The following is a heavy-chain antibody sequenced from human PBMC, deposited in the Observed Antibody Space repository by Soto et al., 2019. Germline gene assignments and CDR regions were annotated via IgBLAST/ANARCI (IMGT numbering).Heavy chain of an antibody. CDR2: IIPIFTRT. Sequence: GASVKVSCKASWCTFSTSSFVWVRQGPGQGLEWMGGIIPIFTRTNFAQKFQGRVTFSADESTRTTYMELRSLTSEDTAIYYCARDVVRSTAGDSWGQGTLVTVSS. CDR1: WCTFSTSS. CDR3: ARDVVRSTAGDS. J-gene: IGHJ4*02. V-gene: IGHV1-69*13. D-gene: IGHD2-15*01.